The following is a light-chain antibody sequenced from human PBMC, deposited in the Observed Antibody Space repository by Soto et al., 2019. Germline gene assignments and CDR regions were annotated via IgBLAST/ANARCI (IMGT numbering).Light chain of an antibody. CDR3: SSYTTSSTWV. J-gene: IGLJ3*02. Sequence: QSVLTQPASVSGSPGQSITISCTGTSSDVGGYNYVSWYQQHPGKAPKVIIYDVSNRPSGVSYRFSGSKSANTASLTISGLEAEDEADYYCSSYTTSSTWVFGGGTKLTVL. CDR2: DVS. V-gene: IGLV2-14*01. CDR1: SSDVGGYNY.